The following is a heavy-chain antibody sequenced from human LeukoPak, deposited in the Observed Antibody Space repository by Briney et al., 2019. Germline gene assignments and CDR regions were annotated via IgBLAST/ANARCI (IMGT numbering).Heavy chain of an antibody. CDR2: IKQDGSEK. J-gene: IGHJ4*02. Sequence: GGSLRLSCAASGFTFSNYWMSWVRQAPGKGLEWVANIKQDGSEKYYVDSVKGRFTVPRDNAKSSLYLQMNSLRAEDTAVYYCARAMVWDHGDYWGQGTLVTVSS. CDR3: ARAMVWDHGDY. V-gene: IGHV3-7*01. CDR1: GFTFSNYW. D-gene: IGHD1-14*01.